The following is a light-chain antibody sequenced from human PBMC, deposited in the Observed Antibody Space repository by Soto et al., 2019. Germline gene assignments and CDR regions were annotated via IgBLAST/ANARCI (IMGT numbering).Light chain of an antibody. J-gene: IGKJ1*01. CDR3: LKYATSPQT. Sequence: EIVLTQSPGTLSLSPGERATLSCRASQSVPKNYLAWYQHKPGQAPRLLIYGPSSRATGIPDRFSGSGSGTDFTLSISRLEPEDFAVYYCLKYATSPQTFGQGTKVESK. V-gene: IGKV3-20*01. CDR2: GPS. CDR1: QSVPKNY.